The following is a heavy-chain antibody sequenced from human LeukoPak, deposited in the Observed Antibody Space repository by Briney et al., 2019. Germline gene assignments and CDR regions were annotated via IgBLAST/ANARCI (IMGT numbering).Heavy chain of an antibody. Sequence: GGSLRLSCAASVFAFSSSSMNWVRQAPGKGLEWVSAISGSGGSTYYADSVKGRFTISRDNSKNTLYLQMNSLRAEDTAVYYCAKDGGSSFYDAFDIWGQGTMVTVSS. CDR1: VFAFSSSS. CDR2: ISGSGGST. J-gene: IGHJ3*02. CDR3: AKDGGSSFYDAFDI. D-gene: IGHD2-15*01. V-gene: IGHV3-23*01.